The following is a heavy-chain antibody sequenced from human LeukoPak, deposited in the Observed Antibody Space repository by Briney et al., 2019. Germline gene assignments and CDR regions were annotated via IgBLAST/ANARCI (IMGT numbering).Heavy chain of an antibody. CDR1: GFTFSSYG. CDR3: ARVRIAARPNGDY. V-gene: IGHV3-30*03. CDR2: ISYDGSNK. J-gene: IGHJ4*02. D-gene: IGHD6-6*01. Sequence: GGSLRLSCAASGFTFSSYGMHWVRQAPGKGLEWVAVISYDGSNKYYADSVKGRFTISRDNSKNALYLQMNSLRAEDTAVYYCARVRIAARPNGDYWGQGTLVTVSS.